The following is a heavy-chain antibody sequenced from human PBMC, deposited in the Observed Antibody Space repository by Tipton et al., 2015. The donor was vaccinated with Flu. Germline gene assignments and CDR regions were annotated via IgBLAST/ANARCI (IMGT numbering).Heavy chain of an antibody. CDR1: GGSISSCSYY. CDR2: INTSGST. Sequence: LSLTCTVSGGSISSCSYYWNWIRQAAGKGLEWIGRINTSGSTNYNPSLNSRVTISVDTSNNQLSLKVSSVTAADTAVYYCARESRMAAAGPIFYFYGMDVWGQGTTVTVSS. V-gene: IGHV4-61*02. CDR3: ARESRMAAAGPIFYFYGMDV. J-gene: IGHJ6*02. D-gene: IGHD6-13*01.